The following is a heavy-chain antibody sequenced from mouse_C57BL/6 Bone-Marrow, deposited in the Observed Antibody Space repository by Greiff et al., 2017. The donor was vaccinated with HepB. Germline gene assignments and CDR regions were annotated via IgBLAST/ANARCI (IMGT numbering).Heavy chain of an antibody. Sequence: QVQLQQSGAELVKPGASVKISCKASGYAFSSYWMNWVKQRPGKGLEWIGQIYPGDGDTNNNGKFKGKATLTADKSSSTAYMQLSSLTSEDAAVYFCARNGYYSNYVPYYYAMDYWGQGTSVTVSS. V-gene: IGHV1-80*01. CDR3: ARNGYYSNYVPYYYAMDY. D-gene: IGHD2-5*01. CDR2: IYPGDGDT. J-gene: IGHJ4*01. CDR1: GYAFSSYW.